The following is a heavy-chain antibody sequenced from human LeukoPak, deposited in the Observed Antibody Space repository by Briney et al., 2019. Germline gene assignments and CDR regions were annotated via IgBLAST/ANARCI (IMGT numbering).Heavy chain of an antibody. CDR2: INPSGGSI. D-gene: IGHD2-2*03. Sequence: PGASVKVSCKASGYTFTSYYMRWVRQAPGQGLECMGLINPSGGSISYAQTFQGRVTMTRDTSTSTVYMELSSLRSEDTAVYYCARDGSCSSTSCYGLDYWGQGTLVTVSS. CDR1: GYTFTSYY. V-gene: IGHV1-46*01. J-gene: IGHJ4*02. CDR3: ARDGSCSSTSCYGLDY.